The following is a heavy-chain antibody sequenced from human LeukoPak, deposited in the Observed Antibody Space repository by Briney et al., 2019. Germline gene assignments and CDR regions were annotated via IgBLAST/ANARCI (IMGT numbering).Heavy chain of an antibody. D-gene: IGHD6-13*01. CDR2: INPDGNTT. J-gene: IGHJ6*03. V-gene: IGHV3-74*01. CDR3: AREAAAGYYYMDV. Sequence: GGSLRLSCAASGFTFSNYWMHWVRHDPGKGLVWVSFINPDGNTTNYADSVKGRFTISRDNAKNSLYLQMNSLRAEDTAVYYCAREAAAGYYYMDVWGKGTTVTISS. CDR1: GFTFSNYW.